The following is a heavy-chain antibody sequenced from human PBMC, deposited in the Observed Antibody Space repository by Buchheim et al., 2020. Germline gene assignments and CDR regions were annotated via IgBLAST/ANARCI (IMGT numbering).Heavy chain of an antibody. D-gene: IGHD3-3*01. J-gene: IGHJ4*02. CDR1: GFTLSSYG. CDR3: AKGGHERFLEWLFSLDY. V-gene: IGHV3-23*01. CDR2: ITATGGST. Sequence: EVQLLESGGGLVQPGGSLRLSCAASGFTLSSYGMNWVRQVPGRGLEWISLITATGGSTYYADSVRGRFTISKDDSTNTLYLQMNSLRAEDTAIYYCAKGGHERFLEWLFSLDYWGQGIL.